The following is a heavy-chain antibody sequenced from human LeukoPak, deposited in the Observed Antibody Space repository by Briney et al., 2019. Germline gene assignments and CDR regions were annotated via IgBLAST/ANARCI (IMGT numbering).Heavy chain of an antibody. CDR3: AKLPIRGGGEVRVNYFDY. CDR2: IWYDGSNK. Sequence: GRSLRLSCAASGFTFSSYGMHWVRQAPGKGLEWVAVIWYDGSNKYYADSVKGRFTISRDNSNNTLYLQMNSLRAEDTAVYYCAKLPIRGGGEVRVNYFDYWGQGTLVTVSS. J-gene: IGHJ4*02. D-gene: IGHD3-10*01. V-gene: IGHV3-33*06. CDR1: GFTFSSYG.